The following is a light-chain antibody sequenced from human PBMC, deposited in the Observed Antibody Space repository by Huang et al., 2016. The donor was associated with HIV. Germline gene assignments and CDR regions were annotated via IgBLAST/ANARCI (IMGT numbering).Light chain of an antibody. Sequence: EIVMTQSPATLSVSPGERATLSCRASQSVSSNLAWYRQKPGQAPRLLIYGSSTRATGIQARFRGFGSGTDFTLTISSLQSEDFAVYYCQQYNNWPRTFGRGTQVEIK. CDR1: QSVSSN. CDR2: GSS. V-gene: IGKV3-15*01. CDR3: QQYNNWPRT. J-gene: IGKJ4*02.